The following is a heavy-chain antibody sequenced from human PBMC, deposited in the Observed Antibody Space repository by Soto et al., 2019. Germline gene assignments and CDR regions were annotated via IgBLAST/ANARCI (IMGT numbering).Heavy chain of an antibody. CDR3: ARTDCSGGSCYSTAFFDY. D-gene: IGHD2-15*01. CDR2: IIPIFGTA. V-gene: IGHV1-69*12. Sequence: QVQLVQSGAEVKKPGSSVKVSCKASGGTFSSYAISWVRQAPGQGLEWMGGIIPIFGTANYAQKFQGRVTITADESMSTAYMELSSLRSEDTAVYYCARTDCSGGSCYSTAFFDYWGQGTLVTVSS. CDR1: GGTFSSYA. J-gene: IGHJ4*02.